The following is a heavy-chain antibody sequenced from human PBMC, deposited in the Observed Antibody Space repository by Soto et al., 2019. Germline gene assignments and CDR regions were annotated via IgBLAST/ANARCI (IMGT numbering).Heavy chain of an antibody. CDR3: ARVLLTMLVVD. Sequence: SETLSLTCNVSGGSIYTYYWNWIRQSPGKGLEWIGYISDGGSTNYNPSLKSRVTMSVDTSKNQFSLKLTSVTAADTAVYYCARVLLTMLVVDWGQGALVTVSS. CDR2: ISDGGST. D-gene: IGHD3-22*01. CDR1: GGSIYTYY. V-gene: IGHV4-59*08. J-gene: IGHJ4*02.